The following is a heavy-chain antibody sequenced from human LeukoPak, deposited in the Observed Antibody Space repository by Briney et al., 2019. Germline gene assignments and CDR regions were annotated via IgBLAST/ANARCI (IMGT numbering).Heavy chain of an antibody. CDR1: GYSISSGYY. CDR3: ARGPYGSGRYYYYYYYMDV. J-gene: IGHJ6*03. Sequence: PSETLSLTCAVSGYSISSGYYWGWIRQPPGKGLEWIGSIYHSGSTYYNPSLKSRVTISVDTSKNQFSLKLSSVTAADTAVYYCARGPYGSGRYYYYYYYMDVWGKGTTVTVSS. V-gene: IGHV4-38-2*01. D-gene: IGHD3-10*01. CDR2: IYHSGST.